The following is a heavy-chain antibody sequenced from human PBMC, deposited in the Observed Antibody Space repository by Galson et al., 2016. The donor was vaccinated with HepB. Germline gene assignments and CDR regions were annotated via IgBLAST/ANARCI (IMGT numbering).Heavy chain of an antibody. D-gene: IGHD3-22*01. Sequence: SVKVSCKASGYTFSSHYMHWVRQAPGQGLEWMGIIDPGGGSASYAERFQDRVSMTRDTSTSTVSMELSSLRSEDTAVYYCARARVGYYDNSGYWGDFDYWGQGTLVTLSS. CDR3: ARARVGYYDNSGYWGDFDY. J-gene: IGHJ4*02. CDR2: IDPGGGSA. CDR1: GYTFSSHY. V-gene: IGHV1-46*01.